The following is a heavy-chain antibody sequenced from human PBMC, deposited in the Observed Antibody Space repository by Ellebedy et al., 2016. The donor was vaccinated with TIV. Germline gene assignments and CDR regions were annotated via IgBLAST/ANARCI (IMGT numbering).Heavy chain of an antibody. V-gene: IGHV3-74*01. CDR2: VKSDGSTT. CDR1: GFSFSNYW. D-gene: IGHD1-26*01. J-gene: IGHJ3*02. Sequence: GESLKISCAASGFSFSNYWMHWVRQVPGMGLVWVSRVKSDGSTTDYADSVKGRFTISRDNAENMVYLQMNSLRAEDTAVYYCARGTITLPRSAFDIWGQGTMVTVSS. CDR3: ARGTITLPRSAFDI.